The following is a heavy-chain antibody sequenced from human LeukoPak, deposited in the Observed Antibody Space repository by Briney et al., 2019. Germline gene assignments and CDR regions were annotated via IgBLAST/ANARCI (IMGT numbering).Heavy chain of an antibody. CDR3: ARRIWFGELDYGMDV. J-gene: IGHJ6*02. V-gene: IGHV5-51*01. D-gene: IGHD3-10*01. CDR1: GYSFTSYW. CDR2: IYPGDSDT. Sequence: GESLKISCKGSGYSFTSYWIGWVRQMPGKGLEWVGIIYPGDSDTRYSPSFQGQVTISADKSISTAYLQWSSLKASDTAMYYCARRIWFGELDYGMDVWGQGTTVTVSS.